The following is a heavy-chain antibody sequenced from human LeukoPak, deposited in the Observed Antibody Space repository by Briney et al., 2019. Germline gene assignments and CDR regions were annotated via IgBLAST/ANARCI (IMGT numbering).Heavy chain of an antibody. CDR2: INPNSGGT. Sequence: ASVKVSCKTSGYTFTGYYMHWVRQAPGQGLEWMGWINPNSGGTNYAQNFQGRVTMTRDTSISTAYMELSRLRSDDTAVYYCARGGPSSSWRDFDYWGQGTLVTVSS. V-gene: IGHV1-2*02. J-gene: IGHJ4*02. CDR1: GYTFTGYY. CDR3: ARGGPSSSWRDFDY. D-gene: IGHD6-13*01.